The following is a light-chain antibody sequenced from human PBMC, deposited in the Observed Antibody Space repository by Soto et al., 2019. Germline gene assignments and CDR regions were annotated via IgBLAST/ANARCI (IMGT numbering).Light chain of an antibody. V-gene: IGKV2-28*01. CDR3: MQALQTRT. Sequence: DIVMTQSPLSLPVTPGEPASISCRSSQSLLHSNGYNYLDWYLQKPGQSPQLLIYLGSNRASGVPDRFSGSGSGTDFTLKISRGEAEDVGVYYCMQALQTRTFGQGTKVDIK. J-gene: IGKJ1*01. CDR2: LGS. CDR1: QSLLHSNGYNY.